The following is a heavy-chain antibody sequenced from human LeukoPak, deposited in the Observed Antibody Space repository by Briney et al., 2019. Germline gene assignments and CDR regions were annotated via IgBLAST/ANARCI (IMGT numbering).Heavy chain of an antibody. D-gene: IGHD1-26*01. CDR1: GGSISSYY. Sequence: SETLSLTCTVSGGSISSYYWSWIRQPAGKGLEWIGRIYTSGSTNYNPSLKSRVTMSVDTSKNQFSLELSSVTAADTAVYYCARDKVNNHYYHKFDPWGQGTLVTVSS. J-gene: IGHJ5*02. CDR3: ARDKVNNHYYHKFDP. CDR2: IYTSGST. V-gene: IGHV4-4*07.